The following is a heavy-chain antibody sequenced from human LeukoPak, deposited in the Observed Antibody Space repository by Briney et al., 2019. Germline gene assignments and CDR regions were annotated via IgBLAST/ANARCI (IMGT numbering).Heavy chain of an antibody. V-gene: IGHV4-34*01. Sequence: PSETLSLTCAVYGGSFSGYYWSWIRQPPGKGLEWIGEINHSGSTNYNPSLKSRVTISVDTSKNQFSLKLSSVTAADTAVYYCAGSRAHSGSYKWGQGTLVTVSS. J-gene: IGHJ4*02. CDR3: AGSRAHSGSYK. CDR1: GGSFSGYY. CDR2: INHSGST. D-gene: IGHD1-26*01.